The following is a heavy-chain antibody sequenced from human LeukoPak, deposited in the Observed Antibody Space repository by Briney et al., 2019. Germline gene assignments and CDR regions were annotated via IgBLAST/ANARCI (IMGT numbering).Heavy chain of an antibody. CDR1: GFTFSSYS. CDR3: AKGPGRIRAYISSSTDY. CDR2: ISSSSSTI. D-gene: IGHD6-6*01. J-gene: IGHJ4*02. Sequence: GGSLRLSCAASGFTFSSYSMNWVRQAPGKGLEWVSYISSSSSTIYYADSVKGRFAISRDNSKNTLYLQMNSLRAEDTAVYYCAKGPGRIRAYISSSTDYWGQGTLVTVSS. V-gene: IGHV3-48*01.